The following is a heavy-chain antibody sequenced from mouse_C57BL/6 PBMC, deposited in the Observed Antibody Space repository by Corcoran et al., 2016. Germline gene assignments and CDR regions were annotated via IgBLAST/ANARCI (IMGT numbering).Heavy chain of an antibody. D-gene: IGHD1-1*01. Sequence: VQRQKSGPGLLKPSHSLSLPCSVPGSSFTTGYYWNWIRQFPGNKLELMGYISYDGSNNYNPSLKNRISINRDTSKNQFFLKLNSGTTEDTATYDCARDARTDAMDYWGQGTSVNVSS. CDR1: GSSFTTGYY. J-gene: IGHJ4*01. CDR3: ARDARTDAMDY. V-gene: IGHV3-6*01. CDR2: ISYDGSN.